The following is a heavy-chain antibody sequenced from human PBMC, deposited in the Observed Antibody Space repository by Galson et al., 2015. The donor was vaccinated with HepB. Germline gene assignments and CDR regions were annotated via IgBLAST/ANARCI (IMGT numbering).Heavy chain of an antibody. CDR2: IWDDGSNK. V-gene: IGHV3-33*01. J-gene: IGHJ5*02. Sequence: ALRLSCAASGVTFRNYGFHWVRQAPGKGLGWVAAIWDDGSNKFYGDAVKGRVTLSRDNSENTRYLQMNSLRVEDTAVYYCARDNLYDSGGHSNWFDPWGQGTLVTVSS. CDR1: GVTFRNYG. CDR3: ARDNLYDSGGHSNWFDP. D-gene: IGHD3-10*01.